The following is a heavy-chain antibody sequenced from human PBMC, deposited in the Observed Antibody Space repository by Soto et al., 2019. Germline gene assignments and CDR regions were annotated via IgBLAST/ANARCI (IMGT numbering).Heavy chain of an antibody. CDR2: IYYSGST. J-gene: IGHJ5*02. CDR1: GGSISSGGYY. Sequence: QVQLQESGPGLVKPSQTLSLTCTVSGGSISSGGYYWSWIRQHPGKGLEWIGYIYYSGSTYSNPSPXSXXTLSVDTSKNQCSLKLTSVTAADTAVYYCARSVFPWGQGTLVTVSS. CDR3: ARSVFP. V-gene: IGHV4-31*03.